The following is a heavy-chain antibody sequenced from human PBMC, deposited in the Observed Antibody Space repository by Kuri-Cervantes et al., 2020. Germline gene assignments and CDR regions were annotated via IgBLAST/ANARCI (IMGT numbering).Heavy chain of an antibody. CDR2: INPNSGGT. J-gene: IGHJ4*02. Sequence: ASVKVSCKASGYTFTSYYMHWVRQAPGQGLEWMGWINPNSGGTNYAQKFQGRVTMTRDTSISTAYMEVSRLRSDDTAVYYCASPLIAVAGSGFDYWGQGTLVTVSS. CDR1: GYTFTSYY. V-gene: IGHV1-2*02. D-gene: IGHD6-19*01. CDR3: ASPLIAVAGSGFDY.